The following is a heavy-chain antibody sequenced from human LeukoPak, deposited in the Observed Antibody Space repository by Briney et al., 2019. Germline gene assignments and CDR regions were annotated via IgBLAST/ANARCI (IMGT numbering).Heavy chain of an antibody. CDR1: GFTFSSYA. CDR2: ISGSGVST. J-gene: IGHJ4*02. Sequence: GGSLRLSCAVSGFTFSSYAMSWVRQAPGKGLEWVSGISGSGVSTYCADSAKGRFTISRDNSKNTLYLQMNSLRAEDTAVYYCAKAGGINYFDSSGYYRYWGQGTLVTVSS. CDR3: AKAGGINYFDSSGYYRY. V-gene: IGHV3-23*01. D-gene: IGHD3-22*01.